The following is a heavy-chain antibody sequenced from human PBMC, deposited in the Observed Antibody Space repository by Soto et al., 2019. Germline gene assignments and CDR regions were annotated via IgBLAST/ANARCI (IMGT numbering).Heavy chain of an antibody. CDR2: INPGGSRT. CDR3: ARVAVTTYYFDY. CDR1: GFTFTSYW. Sequence: EVQLVESGGDLVQPGGSLRLSCAASGFTFTSYWMHWVRQSPGKGLVWVSRINPGGSRTSYADSVKGRFTISRDNAKNTLYLQMNSLGADDTAVYYCARVAVTTYYFDYWGHGTLVTVSS. J-gene: IGHJ4*01. V-gene: IGHV3-74*01. D-gene: IGHD4-17*01.